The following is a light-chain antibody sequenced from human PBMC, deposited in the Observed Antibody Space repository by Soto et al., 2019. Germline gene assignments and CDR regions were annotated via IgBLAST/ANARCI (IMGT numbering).Light chain of an antibody. J-gene: IGKJ1*01. V-gene: IGKV3-15*01. CDR1: HIVSNN. Sequence: EIVMTQSSATLAVSPWERATLSCRASHIVSNNLAWSQEKPGEAPRLLIYGASTRATGIPARFSGSGSGTEFTLTISSLQSEDFAVYYCHQYNNLPQTFGQGTKVDIK. CDR2: GAS. CDR3: HQYNNLPQT.